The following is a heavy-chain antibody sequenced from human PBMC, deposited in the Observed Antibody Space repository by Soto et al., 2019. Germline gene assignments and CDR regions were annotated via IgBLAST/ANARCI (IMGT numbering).Heavy chain of an antibody. V-gene: IGHV1-8*01. J-gene: IGHJ3*02. CDR2: MNPNSGNT. Sequence: QVLLVQSGAEVKKPGASVKVSCKASGYTFTNYDINWVRQATGQGLEWMGWMNPNSGNTGYAQKFQGRVTMTRTTSISTAYMELSSLRSDDTAVYYCARAALTSGWPDAFDIWGQGTVVTVSS. D-gene: IGHD6-19*01. CDR1: GYTFTNYD. CDR3: ARAALTSGWPDAFDI.